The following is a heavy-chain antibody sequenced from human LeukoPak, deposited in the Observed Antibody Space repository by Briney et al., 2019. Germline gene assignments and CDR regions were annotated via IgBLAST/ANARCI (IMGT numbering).Heavy chain of an antibody. CDR3: AGGTCSGGSCYSLGGIDY. CDR1: GGSIRSGSYY. J-gene: IGHJ4*02. V-gene: IGHV4-61*02. CDR2: IYTSGST. D-gene: IGHD2-15*01. Sequence: SDTLSLTCTVSGGSIRSGSYYWSWIRQPAGKGLEWIGRIYTSGSTNYNPSLKSRVTISVDTSTNQFSLKLSSVTAADTAVYYCAGGTCSGGSCYSLGGIDYWGQGTLVTVSS.